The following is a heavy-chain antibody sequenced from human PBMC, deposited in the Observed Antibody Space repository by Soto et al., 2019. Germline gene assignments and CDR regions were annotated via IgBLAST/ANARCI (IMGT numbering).Heavy chain of an antibody. Sequence: QVQLVESGGGVVQPGKSLRLSCAASGFTFSSYAMHWSRQAPGKGLEWVTVISIRGGDEYYAESVRGRFTISRDDSKNTLYLQMDSLRVEDTAVYYCARGTIVARQHIEYWGQGTLVTVSS. CDR3: ARGTIVARQHIEY. J-gene: IGHJ4*02. CDR1: GFTFSSYA. CDR2: ISIRGGDE. D-gene: IGHD6-6*01. V-gene: IGHV3-30*03.